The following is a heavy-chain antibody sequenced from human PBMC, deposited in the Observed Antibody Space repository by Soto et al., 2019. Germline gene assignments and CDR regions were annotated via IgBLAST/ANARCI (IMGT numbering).Heavy chain of an antibody. J-gene: IGHJ4*02. Sequence: SETLSLTCTVSGGSISSSSYYWGWIRQPPGKGLEWIGSIYHSGSTYYNPSLKSRVTISVDTSKNQFSLKLSSVTAADTAVYYCARHSSADILTGYFVDYWGQGTLVTVSS. V-gene: IGHV4-39*01. CDR2: IYHSGST. CDR1: GGSISSSSYY. D-gene: IGHD3-9*01. CDR3: ARHSSADILTGYFVDY.